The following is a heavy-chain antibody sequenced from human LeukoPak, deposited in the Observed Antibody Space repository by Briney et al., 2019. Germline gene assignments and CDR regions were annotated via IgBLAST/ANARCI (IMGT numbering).Heavy chain of an antibody. CDR2: IKGDGIST. CDR3: ARDYYDSSGYQPVHY. CDR1: GFTFSSNW. V-gene: IGHV3-74*01. J-gene: IGHJ4*02. Sequence: PGGSLRLSCAASGFTFSSNWMHWVRHAPGQGLVWVSRIKGDGISTNYADSVKGRFTISRDIAKNTLYLQMNSLRAEDTAVYYCARDYYDSSGYQPVHYWGQGTLVTVSS. D-gene: IGHD3-22*01.